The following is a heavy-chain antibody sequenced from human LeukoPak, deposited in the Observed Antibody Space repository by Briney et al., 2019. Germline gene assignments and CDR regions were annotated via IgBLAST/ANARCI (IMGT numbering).Heavy chain of an antibody. CDR3: AKDFTANYDFWSGYPH. V-gene: IGHV3-23*01. J-gene: IGHJ4*02. D-gene: IGHD3-3*01. CDR1: GFTFSNYA. Sequence: GGSLRLSCVGYGFTFSNYAMSWVRQAPGKGLDWVSAISGSGGSTYYADSVKGRFTISRDNSKNTLYLQMNSLSAEDTAVYYCAKDFTANYDFWSGYPHWGQGTLVTVSS. CDR2: ISGSGGST.